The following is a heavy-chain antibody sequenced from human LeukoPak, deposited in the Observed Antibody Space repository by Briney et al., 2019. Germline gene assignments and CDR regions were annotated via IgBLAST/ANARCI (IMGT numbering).Heavy chain of an antibody. V-gene: IGHV3-48*02. CDR1: GSTFSSYS. D-gene: IGHD5-18*01. CDR2: ISSSSTI. J-gene: IGHJ4*02. CDR3: ASAGNTEFDY. Sequence: GGSLRLSCAASGSTFSSYSMNWVRQAPGKGLEWVSYISSSSTIYYADSVKGRFTISRDNAKNSLYLQMNSLRDEDTAVYYCASAGNTEFDYWGQGTLVTVSS.